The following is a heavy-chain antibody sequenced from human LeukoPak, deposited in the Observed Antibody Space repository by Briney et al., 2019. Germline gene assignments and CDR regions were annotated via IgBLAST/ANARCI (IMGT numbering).Heavy chain of an antibody. CDR3: AGRYLYYYYYYMDV. D-gene: IGHD2-2*02. Sequence: SETLSLTCAVYGGSFSGYFWNWIRQPPGKGLEWIGEVNHTGSTNYNPSLKSRVTISVDTSKNQFSLKLPSMTAADTAVYYCAGRYLYYYYYYMDVWGKGTTVTVSS. J-gene: IGHJ6*03. CDR2: VNHTGST. V-gene: IGHV4-34*01. CDR1: GGSFSGYF.